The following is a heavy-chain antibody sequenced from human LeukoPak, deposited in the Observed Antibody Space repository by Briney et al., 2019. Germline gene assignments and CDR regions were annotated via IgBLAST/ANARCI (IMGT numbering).Heavy chain of an antibody. Sequence: GSSVKVSCKASGGTFSSYAISWVRQAPGQGLEWMGGIIPIFGTANYARKFQGRVTITTDESTSTAYMELSSLRSEDTAVYYCAIMHGYYDGSGYWVQWGQGTLVTVSS. CDR2: IIPIFGTA. CDR3: AIMHGYYDGSGYWVQ. D-gene: IGHD3-22*01. CDR1: GGTFSSYA. V-gene: IGHV1-69*05. J-gene: IGHJ1*01.